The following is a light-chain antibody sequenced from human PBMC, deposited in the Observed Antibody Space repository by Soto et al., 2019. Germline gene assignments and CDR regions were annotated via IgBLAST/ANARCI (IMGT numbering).Light chain of an antibody. V-gene: IGKV1-8*01. J-gene: IGKJ4*01. Sequence: AIRMTQSPSSLSASTGDRVTITCRASQGISSYLAWYQQKPGKAPKLLIYAASTLQSWVPSRFSGSGSGTDFPLTISCLQSEDFATYYCQQYSSYPPTFGGGNKVEIK. CDR1: QGISSY. CDR3: QQYSSYPPT. CDR2: AAS.